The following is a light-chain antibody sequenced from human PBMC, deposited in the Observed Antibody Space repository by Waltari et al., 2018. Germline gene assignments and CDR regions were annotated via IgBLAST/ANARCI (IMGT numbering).Light chain of an antibody. Sequence: QSGLTQPPSASGSPGKSVTISCTGTRSDVGGYKYVSWFQQLPGKAPTRLIYEVNKRPSGVPDRFSASKSGNTAFLTVSGLQAEDEATYHCSSYGGSENWIFGGGTKLTVL. J-gene: IGLJ2*01. CDR3: SSYGGSENWI. CDR1: RSDVGGYKY. V-gene: IGLV2-8*01. CDR2: EVN.